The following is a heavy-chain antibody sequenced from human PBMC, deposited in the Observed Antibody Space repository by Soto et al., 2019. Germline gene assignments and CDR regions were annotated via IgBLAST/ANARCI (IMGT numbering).Heavy chain of an antibody. CDR2: IIPIVNIV. CDR1: GGTFSTSS. Sequence: QVHPVQSGAEVRTPGSSVKVACKASGGTFSTSSISWVRQAPGQGLEWMGRIIPIVNIVNYAQKCQDRVTITVDKSTGTVYMELSSLGSDDTAVYYCGITGTLDSWGQGTLLTVSS. V-gene: IGHV1-69*02. CDR3: GITGTLDS. J-gene: IGHJ5*01. D-gene: IGHD1-20*01.